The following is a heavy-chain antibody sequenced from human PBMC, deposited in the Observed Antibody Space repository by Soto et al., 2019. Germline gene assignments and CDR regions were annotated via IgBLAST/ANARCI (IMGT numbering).Heavy chain of an antibody. J-gene: IGHJ4*02. D-gene: IGHD3-3*01. V-gene: IGHV3-48*02. Sequence: LRLSCLASGFSFSNYNMNWVRQAPGKGLEWVSYITDSSDTVHYADSVRGRFTISRDNAESSLYLQMNSLRDEDTAVYFCARDFGHGYYLDYWGRGTLVTVSS. CDR2: ITDSSDTV. CDR1: GFSFSNYN. CDR3: ARDFGHGYYLDY.